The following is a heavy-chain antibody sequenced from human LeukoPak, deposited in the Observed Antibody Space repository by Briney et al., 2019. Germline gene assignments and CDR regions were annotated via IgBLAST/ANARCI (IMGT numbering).Heavy chain of an antibody. J-gene: IGHJ4*02. CDR2: ISGSGGST. V-gene: IGHV3-23*01. D-gene: IGHD3-3*01. CDR1: EFTVSSNY. Sequence: GGSLRLSCAASEFTVSSNYMSWVRQAPGKGLEWVSAISGSGGSTYYADSVKGRFTISRDNSKNTLYLQMNSLRAEDTAVYYCAKDGYYADYFDYWGQGTLVTVSS. CDR3: AKDGYYADYFDY.